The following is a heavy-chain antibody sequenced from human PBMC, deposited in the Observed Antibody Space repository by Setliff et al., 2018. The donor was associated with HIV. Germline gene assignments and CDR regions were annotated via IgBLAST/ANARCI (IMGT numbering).Heavy chain of an antibody. Sequence: PGGSLRLSCAASGFSVSSPYMSWVRQAPGKGLEWVSVIYSGDSGGSTYYADSVKGRFTISRDNSKNTLYLQMNSLRAEDTAVYYCARDFYSSTSGAVPDWGQGTAVTVSS. J-gene: IGHJ6*02. CDR3: ARDFYSSTSGAVPD. D-gene: IGHD6-6*01. V-gene: IGHV3-53*05. CDR2: IYSGDSGGST. CDR1: GFSVSSPY.